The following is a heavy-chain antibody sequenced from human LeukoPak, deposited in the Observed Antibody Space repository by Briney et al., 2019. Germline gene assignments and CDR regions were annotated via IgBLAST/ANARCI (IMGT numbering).Heavy chain of an antibody. V-gene: IGHV3-23*01. CDR3: AKGGLTTPLHY. D-gene: IGHD1-14*01. J-gene: IGHJ4*02. CDR2: ISGDGART. Sequence: GGSLRLSCAASAFPFSTYVMSWVRQAPGGGLEWISSISGDGARTYYTNSVKGRLTISRDNPKNTLFLQVNSLRAEDTAVYYCAKGGLTTPLHYWGQGTLVTVSS. CDR1: AFPFSTYV.